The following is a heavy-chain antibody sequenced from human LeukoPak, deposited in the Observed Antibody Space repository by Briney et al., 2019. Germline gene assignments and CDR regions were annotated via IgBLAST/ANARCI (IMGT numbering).Heavy chain of an antibody. CDR1: GYTLTELS. V-gene: IGHV1-24*01. CDR3: ATDPYCSGGSCYSFDY. J-gene: IGHJ4*02. Sequence: ASVKVSCKVSGYTLTELSMHWVRQAPGKGLEWMGGFDPEDGETIYAQKFQGRVTMTEDTSTDTAYMELSSLRSEDTAVCYCATDPYCSGGSCYSFDYWGQGTLVTVSS. CDR2: FDPEDGET. D-gene: IGHD2-15*01.